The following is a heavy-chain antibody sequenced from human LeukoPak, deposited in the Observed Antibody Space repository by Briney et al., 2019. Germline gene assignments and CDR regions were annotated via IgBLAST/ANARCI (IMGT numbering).Heavy chain of an antibody. J-gene: IGHJ4*02. Sequence: SETLSLTCTVSGGSISSYFWSWIRQPPGKGLEWIGYIYYSGGTNYNPSLKSRVTISVDTSKNQFSLKLSSVTAAETAVYYCARVGGWSNHDWGQRTLVTASS. V-gene: IGHV4-59*01. CDR1: GGSISSYF. D-gene: IGHD6-19*01. CDR3: ARVGGWSNHD. CDR2: IYYSGGT.